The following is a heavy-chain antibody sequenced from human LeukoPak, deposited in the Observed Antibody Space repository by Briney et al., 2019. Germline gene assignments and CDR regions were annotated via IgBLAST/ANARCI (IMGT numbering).Heavy chain of an antibody. CDR2: INQDASVS. CDR3: ARKVGDY. Sequence: GGSLRLSCAATGFTFSDYCMSWVRRAPGQGLEWVANINQDASVSHYIDSVKGRFTISRDNAKNSLFLQMNRLRAEDTALYYCARKVGDYWGQGTLVAVSS. D-gene: IGHD3-16*01. V-gene: IGHV3-7*01. J-gene: IGHJ4*02. CDR1: GFTFSDYC.